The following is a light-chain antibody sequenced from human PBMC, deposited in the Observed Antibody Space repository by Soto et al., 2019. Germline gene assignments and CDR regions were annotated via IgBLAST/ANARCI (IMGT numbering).Light chain of an antibody. CDR1: QGISSY. CDR2: AAS. Sequence: DIQLTQSPSFLSASVGDRVTTTCRDSQGISSYLAWYQQKPGKATKLLIYAASTLQSGVPSRFSGSGSGTEFTLTISSLQPEDFATYYCQQLNSYPITFGQGRLLEIK. V-gene: IGKV1-9*01. CDR3: QQLNSYPIT. J-gene: IGKJ5*01.